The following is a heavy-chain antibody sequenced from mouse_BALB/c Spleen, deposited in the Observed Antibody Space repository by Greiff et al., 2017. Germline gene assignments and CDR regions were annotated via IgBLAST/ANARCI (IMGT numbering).Heavy chain of an antibody. CDR2: IYPGNVNT. CDR1: GYTFTSYY. V-gene: IGHV1S56*01. D-gene: IGHD1-1*01. Sequence: QVHVKQSGPELVKPGASVRISCKASGYTFTSYYIHWVKQRPGQGLEWIGWIYPGNVNTKYNEKFKGKATLTADKSSSTAYMQLSSLTSEDSAVYFCARSLYGSSYDYWGQGTTLTVSS. J-gene: IGHJ2*01. CDR3: ARSLYGSSYDY.